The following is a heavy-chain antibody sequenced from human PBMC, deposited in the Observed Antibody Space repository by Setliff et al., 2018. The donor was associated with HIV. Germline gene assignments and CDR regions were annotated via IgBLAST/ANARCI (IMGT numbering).Heavy chain of an antibody. CDR1: GFTLSHYG. D-gene: IGHD3-10*01. CDR3: ARDSDSTAIYWYFDL. Sequence: GGSLRLSCEASGFTLSHYGMHWVRQAPGKGLEWAALMWSHGRTTHYADSVKGRFTISRDESKNTLYLQMNSLRAEDTAVYYGARDSDSTAIYWYFDLWGRGTLVTVSS. J-gene: IGHJ2*01. CDR2: MWSHGRTT. V-gene: IGHV3-33*01.